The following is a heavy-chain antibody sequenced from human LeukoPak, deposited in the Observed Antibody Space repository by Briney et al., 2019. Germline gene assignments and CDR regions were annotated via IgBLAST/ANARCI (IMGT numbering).Heavy chain of an antibody. D-gene: IGHD3-22*01. CDR1: GGTFSSYA. J-gene: IGHJ4*02. CDR2: IIPIFGTA. V-gene: IGHV1-69*13. Sequence: SVKVSCKASGGTFSSYAISWVRQAPGQGLEWMGGIIPIFGTANYAQKFQGRVTITADESTSTAYMELSSLRFEDTAVYYCARDRDSSGYYYNFDYWGQGTLVTVSS. CDR3: ARDRDSSGYYYNFDY.